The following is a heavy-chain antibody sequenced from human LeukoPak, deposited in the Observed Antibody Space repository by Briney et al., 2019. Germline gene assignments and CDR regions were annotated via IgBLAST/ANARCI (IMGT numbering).Heavy chain of an antibody. CDR3: ARGEYCSGGSCYRSRFAY. V-gene: IGHV4-39*01. CDR2: IYYSGST. Sequence: SETLSLTCTVSGGSISSSSYYWGWIRQPPGKGLEWIGSIYYSGSTYYNPSLKSRVTISVDTSKNQFSLKLSSVTAADTAVYYCARGEYCSGGSCYRSRFAYWGQGTLVTVSS. CDR1: GGSISSSSYY. J-gene: IGHJ4*02. D-gene: IGHD2-15*01.